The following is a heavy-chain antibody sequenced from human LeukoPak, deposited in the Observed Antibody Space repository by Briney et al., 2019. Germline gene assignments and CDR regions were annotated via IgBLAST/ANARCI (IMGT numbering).Heavy chain of an antibody. J-gene: IGHJ4*02. D-gene: IGHD2-15*01. Sequence: PGGSLRLSCAASGFTFSSYGMHWVRQAPGKGLEWVAVIWYDGSNKYYADSVKGRFTISRDNSKNTLYLQMNSLRAEDTAVYYCARDQGGIVYYFDYWGQGTLVTVSS. V-gene: IGHV3-33*01. CDR3: ARDQGGIVYYFDY. CDR2: IWYDGSNK. CDR1: GFTFSSYG.